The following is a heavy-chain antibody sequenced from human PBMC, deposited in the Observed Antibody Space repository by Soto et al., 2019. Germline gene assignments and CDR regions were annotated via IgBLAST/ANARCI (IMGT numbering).Heavy chain of an antibody. CDR3: ARSKDSSSWYSRGWFDP. CDR2: IYSGGST. D-gene: IGHD6-13*01. Sequence: QPGGSLRLSCAASGFTVSSNYMSWVRQAPGKGLEWVSVIYSGGSTYYADSVKGRFTISRDNSKNTLYLQMNSLRAEDTAVYYCARSKDSSSWYSRGWFDPWGQGTLVTVSS. V-gene: IGHV3-66*01. CDR1: GFTVSSNY. J-gene: IGHJ5*02.